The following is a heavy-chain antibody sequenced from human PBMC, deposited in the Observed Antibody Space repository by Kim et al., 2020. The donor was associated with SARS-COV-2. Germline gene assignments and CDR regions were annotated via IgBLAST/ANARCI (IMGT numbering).Heavy chain of an antibody. CDR3: ARDGYGDYGAFDI. Sequence: NHADPRNGRFTISRDNSKNTLYLQMNSLRAEDTAVYYCARDGYGDYGAFDIWGQGTMVTVSS. V-gene: IGHV3-33*01. D-gene: IGHD4-17*01. J-gene: IGHJ3*02.